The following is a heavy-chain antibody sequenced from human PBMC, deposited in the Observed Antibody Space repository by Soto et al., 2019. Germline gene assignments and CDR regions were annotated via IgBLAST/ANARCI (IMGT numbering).Heavy chain of an antibody. Sequence: GGSLRLSCAASGFTFSSYSMNWVRQAPGKGLEWVSSISSSSSYIYYADSVKGRFTISRDNAKNSLYLQMNSLRAEDTAVYYCARDLYYDFWSGYGGDAFDIWGQGTMVTVSS. J-gene: IGHJ3*02. CDR3: ARDLYYDFWSGYGGDAFDI. V-gene: IGHV3-21*01. CDR2: ISSSSSYI. D-gene: IGHD3-3*01. CDR1: GFTFSSYS.